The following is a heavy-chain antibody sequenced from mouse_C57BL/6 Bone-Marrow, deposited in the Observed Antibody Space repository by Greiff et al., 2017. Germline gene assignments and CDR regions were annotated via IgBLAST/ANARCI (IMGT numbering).Heavy chain of an antibody. J-gene: IGHJ3*01. CDR3: ARGKVYYYGPGFAY. D-gene: IGHD1-1*01. V-gene: IGHV1-26*01. Sequence: VQLQQSGPELVKPGASVTICCQASGYTFTDYYMKWVKQSHGKSLEWMGDINPNNGGPSYNQKFTGKATLPVDKSSSTAYMELRSLTSDDSAVYYCARGKVYYYGPGFAYWGQGTLVTVSA. CDR2: INPNNGGP. CDR1: GYTFTDYY.